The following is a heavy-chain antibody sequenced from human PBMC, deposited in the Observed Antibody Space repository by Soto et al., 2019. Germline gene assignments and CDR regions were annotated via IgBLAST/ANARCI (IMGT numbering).Heavy chain of an antibody. Sequence: GALRLSCAASGFTFSSYGMHWVRQAPGKGLEWVAVIWYDGSNKYYADSVKGRFTISRDNSKNTLYLQMNSLRAEDTAVYYCAREAYYYDSSGARDAFDIWGQGTMVTVSS. V-gene: IGHV3-33*01. CDR2: IWYDGSNK. CDR1: GFTFSSYG. D-gene: IGHD3-22*01. CDR3: AREAYYYDSSGARDAFDI. J-gene: IGHJ3*02.